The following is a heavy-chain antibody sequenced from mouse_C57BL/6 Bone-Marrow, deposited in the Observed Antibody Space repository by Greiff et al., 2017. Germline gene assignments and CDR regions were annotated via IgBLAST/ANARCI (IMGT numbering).Heavy chain of an antibody. CDR2: INPNNGGT. J-gene: IGHJ2*01. CDR1: GYTFTDYY. Sequence: VQLQQSGPELVKPGASVKISCKASGYTFTDYYMNWVKQSHGKSLEWIGDINPNNGGTSYNQKFKGKATLTVDKSSSTAYMELRSLTSEDSAVYYCARDYYGSSPFDYWGKGTTLTVSS. D-gene: IGHD1-1*01. V-gene: IGHV1-26*01. CDR3: ARDYYGSSPFDY.